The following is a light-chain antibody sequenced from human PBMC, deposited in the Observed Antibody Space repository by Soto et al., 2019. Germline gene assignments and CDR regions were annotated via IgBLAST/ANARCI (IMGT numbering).Light chain of an antibody. Sequence: QSVLTQPPSVSGAPGQRVTISCTGSSSNIGAGYDVHWYQQLPGTAPKLLIYGNSNRPSGVPDRFSGSKSGTSASLAITGLQAEDEADYYCQSYDSSLSVVVFGGGTKVHRP. V-gene: IGLV1-40*01. CDR2: GNS. CDR3: QSYDSSLSVVV. J-gene: IGLJ2*01. CDR1: SSNIGAGYD.